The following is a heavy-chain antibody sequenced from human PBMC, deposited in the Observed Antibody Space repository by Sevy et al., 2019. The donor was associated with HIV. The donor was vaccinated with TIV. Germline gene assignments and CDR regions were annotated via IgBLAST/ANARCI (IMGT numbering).Heavy chain of an antibody. Sequence: GGSLGLSCAASGFPFTSYAMSWVRQAPGKGREWVPPISGGGGSTYYADSVKGQFTISRDNSKNTLYLQMNSLRAEDTAVYYCAKVDSSGYYSVSGFDYWGQGTLVTVSS. V-gene: IGHV3-23*01. CDR3: AKVDSSGYYSVSGFDY. CDR2: ISGGGGST. D-gene: IGHD3-22*01. J-gene: IGHJ4*02. CDR1: GFPFTSYA.